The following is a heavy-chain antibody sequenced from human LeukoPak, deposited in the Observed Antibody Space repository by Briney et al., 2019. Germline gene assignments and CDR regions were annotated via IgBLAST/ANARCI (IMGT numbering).Heavy chain of an antibody. V-gene: IGHV3-23*01. CDR2: ISGSGGST. J-gene: IGHJ4*02. CDR1: GFTFSTYA. CDR3: AKALEQETVIALDS. Sequence: PGGSLRLSCAASGFTFSTYAMSWVRQAPGKGLEWVSAISGSGGSTYYADSVKGRFTISRDNSKNTPYLQMNSLGAEDTSIYFCAKALEQETVIALDSWGQGTLVTVSS. D-gene: IGHD6-13*01.